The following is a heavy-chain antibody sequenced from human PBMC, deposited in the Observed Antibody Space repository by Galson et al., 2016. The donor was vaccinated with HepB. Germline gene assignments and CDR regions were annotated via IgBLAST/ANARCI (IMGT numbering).Heavy chain of an antibody. Sequence: SLRLSCAASGFTFSDYYMSWIRQAPGKGLEWVSYISSSGTYTNYADSVKGRFTVSRDNAKNSLYLQMNSLRAEDTAVYYCARERKYYDYFWGSYRGGPFDYWGQGTLVTVSS. CDR2: ISSSGTYT. CDR3: ARERKYYDYFWGSYRGGPFDY. CDR1: GFTFSDYY. D-gene: IGHD3-16*01. V-gene: IGHV3-11*06. J-gene: IGHJ4*02.